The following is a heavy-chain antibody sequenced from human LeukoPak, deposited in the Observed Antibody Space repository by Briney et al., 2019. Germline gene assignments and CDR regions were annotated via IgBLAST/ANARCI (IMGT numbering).Heavy chain of an antibody. V-gene: IGHV4-59*08. J-gene: IGHJ4*02. CDR1: GGSISTFY. Sequence: SETGSLTCTVSGGSISTFYWTWIRQPPGKGLEWIGYIYYSGSAKYNPSLESRVTISVDASKNQFSLKLNSVTAADTAVYYCARRVATTGRYYFDYWGQGALVTVSS. CDR2: IYYSGSA. D-gene: IGHD1-1*01. CDR3: ARRVATTGRYYFDY.